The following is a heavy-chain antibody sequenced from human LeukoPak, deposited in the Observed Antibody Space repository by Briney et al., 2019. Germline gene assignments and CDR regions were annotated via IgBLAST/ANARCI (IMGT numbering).Heavy chain of an antibody. V-gene: IGHV1-46*01. J-gene: IGHJ4*02. CDR2: INASGGST. D-gene: IGHD2-2*01. CDR1: GYTFTRYY. CDR3: ARDVGEYCSSVSCYASDY. Sequence: ASVKVSCKASGYTFTRYYMHWVRQAPGQGLEWMGIINASGGSTSYAQKFRGRVTITADKSTRTAYMELSSLRSEDTAVYYCARDVGEYCSSVSCYASDYWGQGTLVTVSS.